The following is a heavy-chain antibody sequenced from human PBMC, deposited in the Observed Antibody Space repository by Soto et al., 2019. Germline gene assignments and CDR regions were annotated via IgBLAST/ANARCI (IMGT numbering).Heavy chain of an antibody. CDR2: IIPMFGST. Sequence: QVQLVQSGAEVKKPGSSVKVSCKASGDTFSTFAITWVRQAPGQGLEWLGGIIPMFGSTKYAQKFQGGITITADESTSTVYKELSSLRSEDTAVYYCAREGYCSSGSCSFDGFDIWGQGTMVTVSS. CDR3: AREGYCSSGSCSFDGFDI. CDR1: GDTFSTFA. V-gene: IGHV1-69*01. J-gene: IGHJ3*02. D-gene: IGHD2-15*01.